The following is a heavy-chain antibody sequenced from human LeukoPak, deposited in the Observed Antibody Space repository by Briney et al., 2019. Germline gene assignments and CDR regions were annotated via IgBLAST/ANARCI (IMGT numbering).Heavy chain of an antibody. J-gene: IGHJ4*02. CDR2: FDPEDGKT. V-gene: IGHV1-24*01. CDR3: AKLGSYPKYYFDY. Sequence: ASVKVSCKVSGYTLTNLSMHWVRQAPGKGLEWMGGFDPEDGKTVYAQKFQGRVTMTEDTSTGTVYMDLSSLRSEDTAVYYCAKLGSYPKYYFDYWGQGTLVTVSS. D-gene: IGHD1-26*01. CDR1: GYTLTNLS.